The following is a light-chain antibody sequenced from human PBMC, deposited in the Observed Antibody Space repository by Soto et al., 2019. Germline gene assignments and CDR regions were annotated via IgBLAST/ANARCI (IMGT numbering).Light chain of an antibody. Sequence: DIQMTKSPSTLSASVGDSVTITCRASQSISPWLAWYQQKPGKAPTLLIYKASSLEGGIPSRFSGSGSGTDFTITISSMQLDVLATYYCQRYNTRPLALGGVKKVEIK. V-gene: IGKV1-5*03. CDR3: QRYNTRPLA. CDR2: KAS. CDR1: QSISPW. J-gene: IGKJ4*01.